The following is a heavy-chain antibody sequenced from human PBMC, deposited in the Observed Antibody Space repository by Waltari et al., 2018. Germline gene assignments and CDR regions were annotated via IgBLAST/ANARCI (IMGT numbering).Heavy chain of an antibody. CDR1: GFSFSRYW. Sequence: EVQLVESGGGLVQPGGSLRLSCAASGFSFSRYWMHWVPQAPGKGLVWVSSINTDGSTSNYADSVKGRFTVSRDNAKNTVHLQMNSLRAEDTAVYYCARIITFGGVFEGPDYWGQGTLVIVSS. CDR3: ARIITFGGVFEGPDY. J-gene: IGHJ4*02. D-gene: IGHD3-16*02. CDR2: INTDGSTS. V-gene: IGHV3-74*01.